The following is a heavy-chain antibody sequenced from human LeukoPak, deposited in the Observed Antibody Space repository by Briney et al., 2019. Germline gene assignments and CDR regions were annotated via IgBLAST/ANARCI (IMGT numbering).Heavy chain of an antibody. J-gene: IGHJ5*02. V-gene: IGHV3-30*02. Sequence: GGSLRLSCAASGFTFSSYSMNWVRQAPGKGLEWVAFIRYDGSNKYYADSVKGRFTISRDNSKNTLYLQMNSLRAEATAVYYCAKDGEAYGSGSYTWFDPWGQGTLVTVSS. CDR1: GFTFSSYS. D-gene: IGHD3-10*01. CDR3: AKDGEAYGSGSYTWFDP. CDR2: IRYDGSNK.